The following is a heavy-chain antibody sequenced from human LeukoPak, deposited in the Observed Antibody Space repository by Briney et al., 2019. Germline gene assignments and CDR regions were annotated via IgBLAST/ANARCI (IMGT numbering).Heavy chain of an antibody. Sequence: SETLSLTCTVSGGSISSYYWSWIRQPPGKGLEWIGYIYYSGSTNYNPSLKSRVTISVDTSKNQFSLKLSSVTAADTAVYYCARGGELRSNWFDPWGXXTLVTVSS. J-gene: IGHJ5*02. D-gene: IGHD1-26*01. V-gene: IGHV4-59*12. CDR3: ARGGELRSNWFDP. CDR1: GGSISSYY. CDR2: IYYSGST.